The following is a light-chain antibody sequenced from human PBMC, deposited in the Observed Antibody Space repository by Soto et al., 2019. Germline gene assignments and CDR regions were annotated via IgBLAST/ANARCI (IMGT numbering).Light chain of an antibody. V-gene: IGKV1-5*01. CDR2: DAS. Sequence: DIQMTQSPCTLSASVGDRVTITCRASQSISSWLAWYQQKPGKAPKLLIYDASSLESGVPSRFSGSGSGTEFTLTISSLQPDDFATYYCQQYNSYSPETFGQGTKLEIK. J-gene: IGKJ2*01. CDR1: QSISSW. CDR3: QQYNSYSPET.